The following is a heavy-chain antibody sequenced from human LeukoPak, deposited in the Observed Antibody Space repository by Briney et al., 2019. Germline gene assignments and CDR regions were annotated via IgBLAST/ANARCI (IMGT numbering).Heavy chain of an antibody. CDR3: ARDGKSCPDF. Sequence: ASLKLSCKASGYTFTSYGISWVRQAPGHGLEWMGWISGNNGNANYAQKLQGRVTMTTDTSTSTAYMELRSLRSDDTAVYYCARDGKSCPDFWGQGTLVTVSS. CDR1: GYTFTSYG. D-gene: IGHD2-15*01. J-gene: IGHJ4*02. V-gene: IGHV1-18*01. CDR2: ISGNNGNA.